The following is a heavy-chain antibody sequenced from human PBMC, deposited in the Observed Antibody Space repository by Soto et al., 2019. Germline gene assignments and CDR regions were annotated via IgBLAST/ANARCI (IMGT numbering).Heavy chain of an antibody. CDR3: ARNPPTVTTRKYYYYYYGMDV. CDR1: GGSFSGYY. D-gene: IGHD4-17*01. V-gene: IGHV4-34*01. CDR2: INHSGST. J-gene: IGHJ6*02. Sequence: SETLSLTCAVYGGSFSGYYWSWIRQPPGKGLEWIGEINHSGSTNYNPSLKSRVTISVDTSKNQFSLKLSSVTAADTAVYYCARNPPTVTTRKYYYYYYGMDVWGQGTTVTVYS.